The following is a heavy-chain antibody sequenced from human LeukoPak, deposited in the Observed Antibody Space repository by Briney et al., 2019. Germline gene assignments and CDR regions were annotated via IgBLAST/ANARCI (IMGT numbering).Heavy chain of an antibody. V-gene: IGHV4-59*08. J-gene: IGHJ4*02. CDR2: IYYSGST. CDR3: ARHWSYCGGDCYSGGIDY. Sequence: SETLSLTCTVSGGSISSYHWSWIRQPPGKGLEWIGYIYYSGSTNYNPSLKSRVTISVDTSKNQFSLKLSSVTAADTAVYYCARHWSYCGGDCYSGGIDYWGQGTLVTVSS. D-gene: IGHD2-21*02. CDR1: GGSISSYH.